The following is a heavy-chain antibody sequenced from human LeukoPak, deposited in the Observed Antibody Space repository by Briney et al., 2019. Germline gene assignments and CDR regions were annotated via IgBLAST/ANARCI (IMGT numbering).Heavy chain of an antibody. CDR2: INPDSSYT. Sequence: ASVKVSCKTSGYTFTDYYIHWVRQAPGQGLEWMGWINPDSSYTNYAQKFQGRVTMTRDTSINTAYMELSRLTSDDTAVYYCARGAQVPAAIDPPYYYYMDVWGKGTTVTVSS. J-gene: IGHJ6*03. CDR1: GYTFTDYY. D-gene: IGHD2-2*01. CDR3: ARGAQVPAAIDPPYYYYMDV. V-gene: IGHV1-2*02.